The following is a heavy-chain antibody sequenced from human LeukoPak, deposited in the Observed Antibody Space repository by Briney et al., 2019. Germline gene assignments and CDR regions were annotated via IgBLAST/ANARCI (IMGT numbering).Heavy chain of an antibody. Sequence: GGSLRLSCAASGFTFSSYGMHWVRQAPGKGLEWVAVISYDGSNKYYADSVKGRFTISRDNSKNTLYLQMNSLRAEDTAVYYCERDGYNLPFDYWGQGTLVTVSS. CDR2: ISYDGSNK. D-gene: IGHD5-24*01. V-gene: IGHV3-30*19. CDR3: ERDGYNLPFDY. J-gene: IGHJ4*02. CDR1: GFTFSSYG.